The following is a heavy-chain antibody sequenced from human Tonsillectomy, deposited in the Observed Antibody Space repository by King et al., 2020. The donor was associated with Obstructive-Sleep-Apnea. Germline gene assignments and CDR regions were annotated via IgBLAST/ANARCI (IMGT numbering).Heavy chain of an antibody. D-gene: IGHD6-6*01. CDR3: SRVVHPGDYVDY. CDR2: SYDSGTT. Sequence: QLQESGPRLVRPSQTLSLSCAVSGASISSGAYYWGWIRQYPGKGLEWVGYSYDSGTTDFNPSLEGRVTTSVDTSNNQFSLRLPSVSAADTAGYYCSRVVHPGDYVDYWGQGARVTVSS. CDR1: GASISSGAYY. J-gene: IGHJ4*02. V-gene: IGHV4-31*11.